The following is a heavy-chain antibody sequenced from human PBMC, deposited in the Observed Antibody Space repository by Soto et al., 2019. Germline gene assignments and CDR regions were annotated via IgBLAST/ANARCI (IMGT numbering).Heavy chain of an antibody. J-gene: IGHJ5*02. Sequence: QLQLQESGPGLVKPSETLSLTCTVSGGSISSSSYYWGWIRQPPGKGLEWIGSIYYSGSTYYNPSLKSRVTISVDTSKNQFSLKLSSVTAADTAVYYCARHSYYDSSGYPPLRWYGFDPWGQGTLVTVSS. V-gene: IGHV4-39*01. CDR3: ARHSYYDSSGYPPLRWYGFDP. CDR2: IYYSGST. CDR1: GGSISSSSYY. D-gene: IGHD3-22*01.